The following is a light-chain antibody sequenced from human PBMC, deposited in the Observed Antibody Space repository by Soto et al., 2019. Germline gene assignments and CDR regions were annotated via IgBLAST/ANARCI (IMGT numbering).Light chain of an antibody. Sequence: QSALTQPPSASGSPGQSVTIPCTGTSNDIGEYHYVSWYQQHPGKAPKLMIYEVTQRPSGVPHRFSGSKSGNTASLTVSGLQPEDEADSYCTSYAGSDNPVLFGGGTKVTVL. CDR2: EVT. CDR3: TSYAGSDNPVL. J-gene: IGLJ2*01. CDR1: SNDIGEYHY. V-gene: IGLV2-8*01.